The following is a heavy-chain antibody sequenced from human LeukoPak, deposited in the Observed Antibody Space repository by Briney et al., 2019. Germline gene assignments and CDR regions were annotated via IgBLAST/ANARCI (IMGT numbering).Heavy chain of an antibody. CDR1: GSSISSDYY. CDR3: ANADTEDFFDS. V-gene: IGHV4-38-2*01. J-gene: IGHJ4*02. Sequence: SETLSLTCAVSGSSISSDYYWGWVRQPPGKGLEWVGSIYHDETTYYNPSLKGRVTISLVTSKKQFSLMLASVTAADTAIYYCANADTEDFFDSWGQGILVTVSS. CDR2: IYHDETT. D-gene: IGHD2-8*01.